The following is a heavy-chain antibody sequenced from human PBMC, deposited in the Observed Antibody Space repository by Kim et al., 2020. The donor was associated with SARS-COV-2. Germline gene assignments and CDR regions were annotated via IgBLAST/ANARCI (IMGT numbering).Heavy chain of an antibody. CDR2: IRFGGDT. V-gene: IGHV3-23*01. CDR1: GFTLSNNA. CDR3: GCHGAFSY. Sequence: GGSLSLSCAASGFTLSNNAMTWVRQAPGKGLAWVSDIRFGGDTYYADSVKGRFTFSRDDSYFVLFLHLDSLSADDTAPYYCGCHGAFSYWGLWTLVPVSS. D-gene: IGHD2-8*01. J-gene: IGHJ4*02.